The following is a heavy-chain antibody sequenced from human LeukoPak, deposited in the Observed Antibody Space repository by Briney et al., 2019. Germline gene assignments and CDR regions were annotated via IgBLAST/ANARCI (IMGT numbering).Heavy chain of an antibody. D-gene: IGHD2-21*01. J-gene: IGHJ5*02. CDR1: GFTFSSYW. CDR2: IKPDGSEQ. Sequence: QPGGSLRLSCAASGFTFSSYWMSWVRQAPGKGLEWVANIKPDGSEQYYVDSVKGRFTIFRDNPKSSLYLQMNSLRADDTALYYCASYHFVAGFDPWGQGTLVTVSS. V-gene: IGHV3-7*01. CDR3: ASYHFVAGFDP.